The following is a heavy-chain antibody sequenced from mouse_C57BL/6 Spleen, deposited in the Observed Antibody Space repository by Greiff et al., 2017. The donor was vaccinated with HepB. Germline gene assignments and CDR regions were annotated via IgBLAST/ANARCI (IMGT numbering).Heavy chain of an antibody. D-gene: IGHD1-1*01. CDR3: AREWIYYGSRDPYFDV. CDR2: IYPGSGST. J-gene: IGHJ1*03. Sequence: QVQLQQPGAELVKPGASVKMSCKASGYTFTSYWITWVKQRPGQGLEWIGDIYPGSGSTNYNEKFKSKATLTVDTSSSTAYMQLSSLTSEDSAVYDCAREWIYYGSRDPYFDVWGTGTTVTVSS. CDR1: GYTFTSYW. V-gene: IGHV1-55*01.